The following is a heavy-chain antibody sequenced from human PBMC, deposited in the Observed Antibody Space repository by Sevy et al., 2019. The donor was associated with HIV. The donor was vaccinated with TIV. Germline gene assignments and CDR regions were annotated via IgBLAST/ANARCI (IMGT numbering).Heavy chain of an antibody. CDR3: ARDKGNYYPDAFDI. Sequence: GGSLRLSCAVSGFSFDSYGMTWVRQAPGKGLEWVSGISGSGTRTYYADSVKGRFIISRDNAKNSLYLQMNSLRAEDTAVYYCARDKGNYYPDAFDIWGQGTMVTVSS. D-gene: IGHD3-22*01. CDR2: ISGSGTRT. V-gene: IGHV3-23*01. J-gene: IGHJ3*02. CDR1: GFSFDSYG.